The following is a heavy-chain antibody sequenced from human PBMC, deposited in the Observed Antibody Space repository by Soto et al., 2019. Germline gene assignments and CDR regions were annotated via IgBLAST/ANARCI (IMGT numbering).Heavy chain of an antibody. D-gene: IGHD6-6*01. CDR3: ATAPLLNPRIAPPLPPPYYYGMDV. CDR2: ISGSGGST. Sequence: EVQLLESGGGLVQPGGSLRLSCAASGFTFSSYAMSWVRQAPGKGLEWVSAISGSGGSTYYADSVKGRFTLSRDNSKDSRSMKMNRLRAEDTAVYYCATAPLLNPRIAPPLPPPYYYGMDVWGKGTTVTVSS. V-gene: IGHV3-23*01. CDR1: GFTFSSYA. J-gene: IGHJ6*04.